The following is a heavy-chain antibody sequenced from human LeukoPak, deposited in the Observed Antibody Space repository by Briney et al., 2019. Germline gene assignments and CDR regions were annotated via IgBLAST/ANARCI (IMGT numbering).Heavy chain of an antibody. CDR3: ARGGSTWLDY. Sequence: GGSLRLSCAASGFTFSNYAMSWVRQAPGKGLVWVSRIYSDGSSTTYAGSVKGRFTISRDNANNTLYLQMDSLGAEDTALYYCARGGSTWLDYWGQGALVTVSS. J-gene: IGHJ4*02. D-gene: IGHD6-13*01. CDR1: GFTFSNYA. CDR2: IYSDGSST. V-gene: IGHV3-74*03.